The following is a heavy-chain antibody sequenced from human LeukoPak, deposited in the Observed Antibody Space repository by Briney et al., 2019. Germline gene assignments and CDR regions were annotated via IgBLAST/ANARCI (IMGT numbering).Heavy chain of an antibody. CDR2: INSDGSST. CDR3: ARDREADIVADFGY. D-gene: IGHD5-12*01. Sequence: HTGGSLRLSCAASGFTFSSYWMHWVRQVPGKGLVWVSRINSDGSSTSYADSVKGRFTISRDNAKNTLYLQMNSLRAEDTAVYYCARDREADIVADFGYWGQGTLVTVSS. J-gene: IGHJ4*02. CDR1: GFTFSSYW. V-gene: IGHV3-74*01.